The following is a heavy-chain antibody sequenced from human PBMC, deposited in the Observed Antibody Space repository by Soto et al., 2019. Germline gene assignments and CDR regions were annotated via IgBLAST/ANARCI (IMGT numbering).Heavy chain of an antibody. CDR3: AKDQLGSGWYYFDY. CDR1: GFSLGSYA. Sequence: SLSLSFAASGFSLGSYALSWVRQAPGKGLEWVSAISGSGGSTYYAESVKGRFTISRDNSKNTLYLQMNSLRAEDTAVYYCAKDQLGSGWYYFDYWGQGTVVTVSS. CDR2: ISGSGGST. D-gene: IGHD6-19*01. J-gene: IGHJ4*02. V-gene: IGHV3-23*01.